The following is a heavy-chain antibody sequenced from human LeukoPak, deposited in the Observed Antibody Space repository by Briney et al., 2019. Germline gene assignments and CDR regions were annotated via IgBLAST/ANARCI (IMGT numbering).Heavy chain of an antibody. Sequence: ASVKVSCKGSGGTFSSYAISWVRQAPGQGLEWMGGIIPIFGTANYAQKFQGRVTITADESTSTAYMELSSLRSEDTAVYYCARDLLTVTPGTLNYYYYMDVWGKGTTVTVSS. CDR1: GGTFSSYA. J-gene: IGHJ6*03. V-gene: IGHV1-69*13. CDR2: IIPIFGTA. CDR3: ARDLLTVTPGTLNYYYYMDV. D-gene: IGHD4-11*01.